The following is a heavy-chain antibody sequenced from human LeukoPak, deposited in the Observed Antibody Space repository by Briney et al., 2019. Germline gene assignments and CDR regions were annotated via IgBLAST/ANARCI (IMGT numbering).Heavy chain of an antibody. D-gene: IGHD2-15*01. CDR2: TYHSGST. Sequence: SETLSLTCTVSGYSISSGYYWGWIRQPPGKGLEWIGSTYHSGSTYYNPSLKSRVTISVDTSKNQFSLKLSSVTAADTAVYYCASICSGGSCYSGHSWFDPWGQGTLVTVSS. CDR1: GYSISSGYY. V-gene: IGHV4-38-2*02. CDR3: ASICSGGSCYSGHSWFDP. J-gene: IGHJ5*02.